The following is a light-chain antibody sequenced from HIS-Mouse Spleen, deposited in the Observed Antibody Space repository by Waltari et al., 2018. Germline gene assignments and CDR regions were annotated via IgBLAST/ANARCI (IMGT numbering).Light chain of an antibody. V-gene: IGLV2-23*01. Sequence: QSALTQPASVSGSPGQSITISCTGTSSDVWSYNLVPWYQQHPGKAPKLMIYEGSKRPSGVSNRFSGSKSGNTASLTISGLQAEDEADYYCCSYAGSSPYVVFGGGTKLTVL. CDR2: EGS. J-gene: IGLJ2*01. CDR3: CSYAGSSPYVV. CDR1: SSDVWSYNL.